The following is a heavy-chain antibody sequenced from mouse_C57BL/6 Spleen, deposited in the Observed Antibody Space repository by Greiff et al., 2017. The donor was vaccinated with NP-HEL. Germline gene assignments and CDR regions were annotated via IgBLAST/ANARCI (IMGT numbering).Heavy chain of an antibody. CDR3: ARGERTVVRGYFDV. CDR2: INPSTGGT. CDR1: GYSFTGYY. Sequence: VQLQQSGPELVKPGASVKISCKASGYSFTGYYMNWVKQSPEKSLEWIGEINPSTGGTTYNQKFKAKATLTVDKSSSTAYMQLKSLTSEDSAVYYCARGERTVVRGYFDVWGTGTTVTVSS. J-gene: IGHJ1*03. D-gene: IGHD1-1*01. V-gene: IGHV1-42*01.